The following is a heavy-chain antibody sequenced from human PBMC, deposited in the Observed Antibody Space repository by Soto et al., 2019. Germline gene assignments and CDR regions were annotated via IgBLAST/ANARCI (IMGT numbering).Heavy chain of an antibody. Sequence: EVQLVESGGGLVQPGGSLRLSCAASGFTFSSYSMNWVRQAPGKGLEWVSYISSSSSTIYYADSVKGRFTISRDNAKNSLYLQMNSLRAEDTAVYYCARATWYYYDSSGYPNSHFDLWGRGTLVTVSS. CDR3: ARATWYYYDSSGYPNSHFDL. J-gene: IGHJ2*01. V-gene: IGHV3-48*01. D-gene: IGHD3-22*01. CDR2: ISSSSSTI. CDR1: GFTFSSYS.